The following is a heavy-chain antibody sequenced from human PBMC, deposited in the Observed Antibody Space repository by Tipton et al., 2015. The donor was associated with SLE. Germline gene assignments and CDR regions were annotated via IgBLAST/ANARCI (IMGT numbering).Heavy chain of an antibody. J-gene: IGHJ4*02. Sequence: TLSLTCAVYNGSFSDYYWSWIRQPPGKGLEWIGEINHSGSTNYNPSLKSRVTISVDTSKNQFSLNLNSVTAADTAVYYCARVERDYDFWSGYYPPSYSDYWGQGTLVTVSS. D-gene: IGHD3-3*01. V-gene: IGHV4-34*01. CDR3: ARVERDYDFWSGYYPPSYSDY. CDR1: NGSFSDYY. CDR2: INHSGST.